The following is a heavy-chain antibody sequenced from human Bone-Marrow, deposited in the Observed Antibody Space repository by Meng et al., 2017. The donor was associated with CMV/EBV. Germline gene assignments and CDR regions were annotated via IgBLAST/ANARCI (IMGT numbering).Heavy chain of an antibody. D-gene: IGHD5-18*01. CDR2: INSKVDGGTT. CDR3: VTGGYFLDY. Sequence: SCAASGFIFSDAWMSGVRQAPGKGLEWVGRINSKVDGGTTDYAAPVKGRFSISRDDSKNTVYMQMSSLKTEDTAVDYCVTGGYFLDYWGQGTLVTVSS. V-gene: IGHV3-15*07. J-gene: IGHJ4*02. CDR1: GFIFSDAW.